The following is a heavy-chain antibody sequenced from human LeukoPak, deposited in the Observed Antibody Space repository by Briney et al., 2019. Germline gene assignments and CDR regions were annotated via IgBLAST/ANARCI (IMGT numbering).Heavy chain of an antibody. D-gene: IGHD2-21*01. CDR1: GFTFDNYA. Sequence: GGSLRLSCAASGFTFDNYAMHWVRQAPGKGLEWVSGISWNSGSIGYADSVKGRFTISRDNAKNPLYLQMNSLRAEDTALYYCAKGGDSHYYYGMDVWGQGTTVTVSS. J-gene: IGHJ6*02. CDR3: AKGGDSHYYYGMDV. V-gene: IGHV3-9*01. CDR2: ISWNSGSI.